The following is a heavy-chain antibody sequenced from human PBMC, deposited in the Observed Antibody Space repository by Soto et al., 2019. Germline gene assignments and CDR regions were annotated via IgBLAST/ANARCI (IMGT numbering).Heavy chain of an antibody. CDR3: ARALYDYGSAAPKGYFDY. V-gene: IGHV4-30-4*01. J-gene: IGHJ4*02. CDR2: IYYSGST. CDR1: GGSISSGHYY. Sequence: QVQLQESGPGLVKPSQTLSLTCTVSGGSISSGHYYWSWIRQPPGKGLEWIGYIYYSGSTYYNPSLKRRVTISLDPSKNPSSLKLNSVPAADTAVYYCARALYDYGSAAPKGYFDYWGQGTLVTVSS. D-gene: IGHD4-17*01.